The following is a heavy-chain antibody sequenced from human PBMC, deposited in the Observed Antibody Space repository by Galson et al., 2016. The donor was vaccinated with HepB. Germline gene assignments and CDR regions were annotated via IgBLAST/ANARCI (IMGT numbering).Heavy chain of an antibody. D-gene: IGHD6-19*01. Sequence: ETLSLTCIVSGGSISSDYYWGWIRQSPGRGLEWIGSIYYTGSTNYNPSLESRVTISVDTSKNHLSLSLSSVTAADTAVYYCATGVVVAGRMYYYYMDVWGKGTSVTVSS. V-gene: IGHV4-39*01. CDR3: ATGVVVAGRMYYYYMDV. CDR2: IYYTGST. CDR1: GGSISSDYY. J-gene: IGHJ6*03.